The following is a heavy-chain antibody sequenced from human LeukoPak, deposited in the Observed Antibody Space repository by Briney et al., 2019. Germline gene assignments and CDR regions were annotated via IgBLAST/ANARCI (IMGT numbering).Heavy chain of an antibody. D-gene: IGHD1-26*01. CDR2: ISYSGSA. Sequence: SETLSLTCIVSGGSISSHYWSWIRQPPGKGLEWIGWISYSGSAHYNPSLNSRVTMSVDTSQNQFSLNLNSVTAADTAVYYCARHGLTPRGSYAEDYWGQGTLVTVSS. CDR3: ARHGLTPRGSYAEDY. CDR1: GGSISSHY. V-gene: IGHV4-59*08. J-gene: IGHJ4*02.